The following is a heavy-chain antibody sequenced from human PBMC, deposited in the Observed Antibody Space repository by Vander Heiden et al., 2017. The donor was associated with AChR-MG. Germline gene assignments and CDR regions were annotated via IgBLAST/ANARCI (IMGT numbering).Heavy chain of an antibody. CDR1: GGSISSGGYY. CDR2: IYYSGST. Sequence: QVQLQESGPGLVKPSQTLSLTCTVSGGSISSGGYYWSWIRQHPGKGLEWIGYIYYSGSTYYNPSLKSRVTISVDTSKNQFSLKLSSLTAADTAVYYCARGPDSAAAPYMDVWGKGTTVTVSS. CDR3: ARGPDSAAAPYMDV. D-gene: IGHD6-25*01. J-gene: IGHJ6*03. V-gene: IGHV4-31*03.